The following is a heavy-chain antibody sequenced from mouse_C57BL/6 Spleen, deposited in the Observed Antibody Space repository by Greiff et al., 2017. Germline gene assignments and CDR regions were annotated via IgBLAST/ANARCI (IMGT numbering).Heavy chain of an antibody. CDR2: IYPGDGDT. V-gene: IGHV1-80*01. D-gene: IGHD1-1*01. J-gene: IGHJ2*01. CDR3: ARRYYGSQYFDY. CDR1: GYAFSSYW. Sequence: SGAELVKPGASVKISCKASGYAFSSYWMNWVKQRPGKGLEWIGQIYPGDGDTNYNGKFKGKATLTADKSASTAYMQLSSLTSEDSAVYFCARRYYGSQYFDYWGQGTTLTVSS.